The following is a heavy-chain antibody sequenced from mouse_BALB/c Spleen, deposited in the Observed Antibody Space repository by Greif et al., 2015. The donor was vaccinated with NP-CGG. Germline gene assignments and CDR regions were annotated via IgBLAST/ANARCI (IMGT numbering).Heavy chain of an antibody. CDR1: GSNIKDTY. V-gene: IGHV14-3*02. J-gene: IGHJ3*01. CDR2: IDPANGNT. D-gene: IGHD1-1*01. CDR3: APYYYGSSVFAY. Sequence: EVHLVESGAELVKPGASVKLSCTASGSNIKDTYMHWVKQRPEQGLEWIGRIDPANGNTKYDPKFQGKATITADTSSNTAYLQLSSLTSEDTAVYYCAPYYYGSSVFAYWGQGTLVTVSA.